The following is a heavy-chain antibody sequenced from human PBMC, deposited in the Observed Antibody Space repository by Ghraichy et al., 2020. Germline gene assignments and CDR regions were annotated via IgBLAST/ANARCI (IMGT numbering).Heavy chain of an antibody. J-gene: IGHJ6*02. CDR3: ARGGYYDSSGYYRYYYGMDV. D-gene: IGHD3-22*01. Sequence: GGSLRLSCAASGFTFSSYEMNWVRQAPGKGLEWVSYISSSGSTIYYADSVKGRFTISRDNAKNSLYLQMNSLRAEDTAVYYCARGGYYDSSGYYRYYYGMDVWGQGTTVTVSS. CDR2: ISSSGSTI. CDR1: GFTFSSYE. V-gene: IGHV3-48*03.